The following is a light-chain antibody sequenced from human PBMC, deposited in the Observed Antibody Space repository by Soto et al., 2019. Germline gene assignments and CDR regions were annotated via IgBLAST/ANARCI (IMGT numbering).Light chain of an antibody. CDR3: QTWDTGIRV. CDR2: LNSDGSH. CDR1: SGHSNYV. V-gene: IGLV4-69*01. Sequence: QPVLTQSPSASASLGASVKLTCTLSSGHSNYVIAWHQQQPEKGPRYLMKLNSDGSHSKGDGIPDRFPGSSSGAERYLTISSLQSEDEADYYCQTWDTGIRVFGGGTKLTVL. J-gene: IGLJ2*01.